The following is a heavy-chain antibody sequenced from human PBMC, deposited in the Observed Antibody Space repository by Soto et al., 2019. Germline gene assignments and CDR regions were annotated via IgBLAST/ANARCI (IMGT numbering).Heavy chain of an antibody. CDR2: INAGNGNT. Sequence: VKVSCKASGYTFTSYAMHWVRQAPGQRLEWMGWINAGNGNTKYSQKFQGRVTITRDTSASTAYMELSSLRSEDTAVYYCARVYSSSWYRYNWFDSWGQGTLVTVSS. V-gene: IGHV1-3*01. J-gene: IGHJ5*01. D-gene: IGHD6-13*01. CDR1: GYTFTSYA. CDR3: ARVYSSSWYRYNWFDS.